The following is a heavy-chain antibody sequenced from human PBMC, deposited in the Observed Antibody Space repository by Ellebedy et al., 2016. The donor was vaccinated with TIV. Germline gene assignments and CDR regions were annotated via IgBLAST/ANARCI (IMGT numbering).Heavy chain of an antibody. V-gene: IGHV3-23*01. CDR3: ASDPWGVGPAFDI. CDR2: LTNSGTRP. D-gene: IGHD1-26*01. Sequence: GESLKISCTASGFTFSNNAMSWVRQAPGKGLEWISALTNSGTRPYYAYSVKGRFPISRDNSKNTLYLQVESLRAEDTAIYYCASDPWGVGPAFDIWGQGTMVTVSS. CDR1: GFTFSNNA. J-gene: IGHJ3*02.